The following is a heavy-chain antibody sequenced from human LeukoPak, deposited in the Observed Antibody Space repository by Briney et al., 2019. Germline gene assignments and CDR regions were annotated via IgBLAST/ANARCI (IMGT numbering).Heavy chain of an antibody. CDR1: GGSFSGHY. V-gene: IGHV4-34*01. Sequence: SETLSLTCAVYGGSFSGHYWSWIGQPPGKGLEGIGETNHSGSSNYNPSLKSRVAISVDTSKTQFSLKLSSVTAADTAVYFCARCFAGGGSCYYLDYWGQGTLVTVSS. CDR3: ARCFAGGGSCYYLDY. D-gene: IGHD2-15*01. J-gene: IGHJ4*02. CDR2: TNHSGSS.